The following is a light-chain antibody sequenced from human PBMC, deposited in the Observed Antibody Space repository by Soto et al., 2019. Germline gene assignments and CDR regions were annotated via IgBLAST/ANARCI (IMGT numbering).Light chain of an antibody. CDR1: QDISNH. CDR2: AAF. Sequence: DLQMTQSPSSLSASVGDRVTIICRASQDISNHLAWYQQKPGKVPKLLIYAAFALQSGVPSRFSGSGSGTDFTLTISSLQPEDVATYYCQKYNSAPLTFGPGTKVEIK. CDR3: QKYNSAPLT. J-gene: IGKJ3*01. V-gene: IGKV1-27*01.